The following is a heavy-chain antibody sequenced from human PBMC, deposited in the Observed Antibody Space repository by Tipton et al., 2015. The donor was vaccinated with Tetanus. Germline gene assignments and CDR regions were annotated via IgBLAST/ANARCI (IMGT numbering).Heavy chain of an antibody. CDR3: AQREESLSQKLF. Sequence: SLRLSCAASGFRFSYTGMHWVRQAPGKGLEWVAVIPFDGRNERYADSVKGRFIISRDNSKDTLYLQMNSLRAEDTAVYYCAQREESLSQKLFWGQGALVTVSS. J-gene: IGHJ4*02. CDR1: GFRFSYTG. D-gene: IGHD1-1*01. CDR2: IPFDGRNE. V-gene: IGHV3-30*18.